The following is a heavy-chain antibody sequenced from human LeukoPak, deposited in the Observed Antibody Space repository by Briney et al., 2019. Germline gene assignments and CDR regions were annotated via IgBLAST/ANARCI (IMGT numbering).Heavy chain of an antibody. CDR3: AREIVLMMSDAASPYFMDV. CDR1: GASVNDYF. J-gene: IGHJ6*03. Sequence: SESLSLTCSVSGASVNDYFWSWIRQAPGRGLEWLGQVYSGGAAEYSPSLKGRVTISLDASTNKVSLSLRSAPPADTAVYFCAREIVLMMSDAASPYFMDVWGRGTTVTVAS. V-gene: IGHV4-59*02. CDR2: VYSGGAA. D-gene: IGHD3-16*01.